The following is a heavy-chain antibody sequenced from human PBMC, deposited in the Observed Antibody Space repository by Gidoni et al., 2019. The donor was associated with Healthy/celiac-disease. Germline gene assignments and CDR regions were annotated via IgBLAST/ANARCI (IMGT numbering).Heavy chain of an antibody. CDR3: AREHSADFWSGYYYYYYGMDV. V-gene: IGHV3-30*01. Sequence: QVQLVESGGGVVQPGRSLRLSCAASGFTFSSYAMPWLRQAPDKGLEWVAVISYDGSNKYYADSVKGRFTISRDNSKNTLYLQMNSLRAEDTAVYYCAREHSADFWSGYYYYYYGMDVWGQGTTVTVSS. CDR2: ISYDGSNK. J-gene: IGHJ6*02. D-gene: IGHD3-3*01. CDR1: GFTFSSYA.